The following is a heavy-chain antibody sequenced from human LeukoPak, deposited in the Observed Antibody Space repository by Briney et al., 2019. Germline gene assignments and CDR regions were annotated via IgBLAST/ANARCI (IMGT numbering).Heavy chain of an antibody. V-gene: IGHV1-2*02. CDR1: GYTFTGYY. D-gene: IGHD2-2*01. J-gene: IGHJ6*02. CDR2: INPNSGGT. CDR3: ARPYQLYRGYGMDV. Sequence: ASVKVSCKASGYTFTGYYMHWVRQAPGQGLEWMGWINPNSGGTNYAQKFQGGVTMTRDTSISTAYMELSRLRSDNTAVYYCARPYQLYRGYGMDVWGQGTTVTVSS.